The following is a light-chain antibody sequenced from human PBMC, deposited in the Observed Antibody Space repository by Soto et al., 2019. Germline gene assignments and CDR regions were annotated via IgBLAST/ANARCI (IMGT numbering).Light chain of an antibody. CDR1: SSDVGRYDF. CDR2: EVS. CDR3: SSYTSVSTSCV. V-gene: IGLV2-14*01. J-gene: IGLJ1*01. Sequence: QSVLTQPASVSESPGQSITISCTGTSSDVGRYDFVSWYQQHPGKAPKLIIYEVSHRPSGISDRFSGSKSVNTASLTIFGLQAEDEADYYCSSYTSVSTSCVFGTGTKLTVL.